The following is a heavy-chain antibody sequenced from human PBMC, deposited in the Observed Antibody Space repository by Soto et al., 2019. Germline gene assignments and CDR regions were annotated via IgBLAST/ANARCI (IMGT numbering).Heavy chain of an antibody. CDR2: IIPVFGTP. Sequence: QVQLVQSGAEVRKPGSSVKVSCVASGGTFSTSAMNWVRQAPGQGLEWVGGIIPVFGTPTYAQSLQGRVTITVDVSTTTAYMGLTRLRPEDTAVYYCATQLTGDLDFWGQGTLVIVSS. V-gene: IGHV1-69*13. D-gene: IGHD7-27*01. CDR3: ATQLTGDLDF. J-gene: IGHJ4*02. CDR1: GGTFSTSA.